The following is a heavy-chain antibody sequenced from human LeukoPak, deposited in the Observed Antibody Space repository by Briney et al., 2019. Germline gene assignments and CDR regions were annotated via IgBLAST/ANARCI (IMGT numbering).Heavy chain of an antibody. CDR1: GFTVSNNY. CDR3: ARDHYYESSGPFDY. D-gene: IGHD3-22*01. V-gene: IGHV3-53*01. Sequence: GRSLRLSCAASGFTVSNNYMSWVRQAPGKGLEWVSVIYRAGSTYYADSVKGRFTISRDNAKNSLYLQMNSLRAEDTAVYYCARDHYYESSGPFDYWGQGTLVTVSS. J-gene: IGHJ4*02. CDR2: IYRAGST.